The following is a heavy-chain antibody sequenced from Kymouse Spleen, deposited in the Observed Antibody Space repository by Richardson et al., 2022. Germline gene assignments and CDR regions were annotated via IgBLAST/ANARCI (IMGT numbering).Heavy chain of an antibody. Sequence: QVQLVQSGAEVKKPGASVKVSCKVSGYTLTELSMHWVRQAPGKGLEWMGGFDPEDGETIYAQKFQGRVTMTEDTSTDTAYMDLSSLRSEDTAVYYCATVVDGITGTTDYYYGMDVWGQGTTVTVSS. CDR1: GYTLTELS. CDR3: ATVVDGITGTTDYYYGMDV. J-gene: IGHJ6*02. CDR2: FDPEDGET. V-gene: IGHV1-24*d01. D-gene: IGHD1-7*01.